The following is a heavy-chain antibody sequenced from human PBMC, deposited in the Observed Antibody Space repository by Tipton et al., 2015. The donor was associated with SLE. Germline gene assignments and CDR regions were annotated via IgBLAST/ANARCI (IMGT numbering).Heavy chain of an antibody. D-gene: IGHD6-13*01. V-gene: IGHV4-59*01. CDR2: IYYSGST. CDR1: SGSFSGYY. Sequence: TLSLTCAVYSGSFSGYYWSWIRQPPGKGLEWIGYIYYSGSTNYNPSLQSRVTISVDTSKNQFSLKLSSVTAADTAVYYCARDSSWCAFDIWGQGTMVTVSS. CDR3: ARDSSWCAFDI. J-gene: IGHJ3*02.